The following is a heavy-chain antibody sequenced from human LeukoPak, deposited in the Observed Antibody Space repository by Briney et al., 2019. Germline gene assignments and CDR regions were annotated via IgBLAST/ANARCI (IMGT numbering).Heavy chain of an antibody. V-gene: IGHV3-23*01. CDR3: AKDQVLRFLEWSYKRGGFDY. J-gene: IGHJ4*02. CDR1: GFTFSSYG. Sequence: GRSLRLSCAASGFTFSSYGMPWVRQAPGKGLEWVSAISGRGGSTYYADSVKGRFTISRDNSKNTLYLQMNSLRAEDTAVYYCAKDQVLRFLEWSYKRGGFDYWGQGTLVTVSS. D-gene: IGHD3-3*01. CDR2: ISGRGGST.